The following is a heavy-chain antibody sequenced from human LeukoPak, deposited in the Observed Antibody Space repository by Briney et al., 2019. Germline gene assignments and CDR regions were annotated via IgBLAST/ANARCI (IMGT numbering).Heavy chain of an antibody. D-gene: IGHD3-10*01. CDR1: GFTFSSYW. Sequence: GGSLRLSCAASGFTFSSYWMHWVRQAPGKGQVWVSRINSDGSSTSYADSVKGRFTISRDNAKNTLYLQMNSLRAEDTAVYYCVRMVRGVYYFDYWGQGTLVTVSS. CDR2: INSDGSST. V-gene: IGHV3-74*01. CDR3: VRMVRGVYYFDY. J-gene: IGHJ4*02.